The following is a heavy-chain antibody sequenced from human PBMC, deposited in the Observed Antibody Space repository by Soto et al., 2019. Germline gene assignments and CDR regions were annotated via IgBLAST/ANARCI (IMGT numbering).Heavy chain of an antibody. CDR1: GGSISSGGYY. J-gene: IGHJ4*02. CDR3: ARLGDGDYVWGVDY. V-gene: IGHV4-31*03. D-gene: IGHD4-17*01. Sequence: QVQLQESGPGLVKPSQTLSLTCTVSGGSISSGGYYWSWIRQHPGKGLEWIGYIYYSGSTYYNPSPKSRVTIPVDTCKNQFSLKLSAVTAADTAVYYCARLGDGDYVWGVDYWGQGTLVTVSS. CDR2: IYYSGST.